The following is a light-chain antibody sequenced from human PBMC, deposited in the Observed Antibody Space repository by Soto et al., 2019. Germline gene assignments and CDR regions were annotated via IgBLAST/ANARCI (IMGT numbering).Light chain of an antibody. CDR2: EGS. V-gene: IGLV2-23*01. J-gene: IGLJ2*01. CDR1: STDIGSYDL. Sequence: QSALTQPASVSGSPGQTITISCTGTSTDIGSYDLVSWYQQHPDKVPKLMIYEGSKRPSGVSYRFSASKSGNTASLTISGLQAEDEADYYCCAFSSSSYVIFGGGTQLTVL. CDR3: CAFSSSSYVI.